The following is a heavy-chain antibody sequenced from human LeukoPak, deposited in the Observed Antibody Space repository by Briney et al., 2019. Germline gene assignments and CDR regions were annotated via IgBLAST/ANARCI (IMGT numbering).Heavy chain of an antibody. CDR2: IYTSGST. D-gene: IGHD3-3*01. V-gene: IGHV4-4*07. Sequence: PSETLSLTCTVSGGSISSYYWSWIRQPAGKGLEWIGRIYTSGSTNYNPSLKSRVTMSVDKSQNQFSLQLSSVTAADTAVYYCARLLWSGYVYFDYWGQGTLVTVSP. CDR1: GGSISSYY. CDR3: ARLLWSGYVYFDY. J-gene: IGHJ4*02.